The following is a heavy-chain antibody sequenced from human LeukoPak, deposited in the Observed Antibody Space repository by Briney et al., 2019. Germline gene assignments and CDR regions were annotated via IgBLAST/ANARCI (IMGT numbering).Heavy chain of an antibody. Sequence: ASVKVSCKASGYTFTSYYTHWVRQAPGQGLEWMGIINPSGGSTSYAQKFQGRVTMTRDTSTSTVYMELSSLRSEDTAVYYCARSIRRGRVDYWGQGTLVTVSS. D-gene: IGHD3-3*02. CDR2: INPSGGST. J-gene: IGHJ4*02. V-gene: IGHV1-46*01. CDR1: GYTFTSYY. CDR3: ARSIRRGRVDY.